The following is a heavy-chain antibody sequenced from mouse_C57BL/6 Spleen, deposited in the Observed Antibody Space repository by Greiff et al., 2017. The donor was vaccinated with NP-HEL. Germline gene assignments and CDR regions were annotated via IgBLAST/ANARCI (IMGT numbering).Heavy chain of an antibody. CDR3: TREALYDYDKAWFAY. CDR1: GFTFSSYA. D-gene: IGHD2-4*01. J-gene: IGHJ3*01. Sequence: EVQLVESGEGLVKPGGSLKLSCAASGFTFSSYAMSWVRQTPEKRLEWVAYISSGGDYIYYADTVKGRFTISRDNARNTLYLQMRSLKSEDTAMYYCTREALYDYDKAWFAYWGQGTLVTVSA. V-gene: IGHV5-9-1*02. CDR2: ISSGGDYI.